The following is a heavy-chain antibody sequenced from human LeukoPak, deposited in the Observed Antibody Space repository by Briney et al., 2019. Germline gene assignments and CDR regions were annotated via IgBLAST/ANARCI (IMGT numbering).Heavy chain of an antibody. Sequence: SETLSLTCTVSSGSLGSYYWNWLRQPAGKGLEWIGHIYTSGSTNYNPSLKSRVTMSVDTSKNQFSLKLNSVTAADTAFYYCARECSSSSGKALDYWGQGTLVTVSS. V-gene: IGHV4-4*07. CDR3: ARECSSSSGKALDY. J-gene: IGHJ4*02. D-gene: IGHD6-6*01. CDR2: IYTSGST. CDR1: SGSLGSYY.